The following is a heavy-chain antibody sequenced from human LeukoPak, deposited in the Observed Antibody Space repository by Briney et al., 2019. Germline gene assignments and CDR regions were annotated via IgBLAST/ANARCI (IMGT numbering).Heavy chain of an antibody. CDR1: GLTFILYG. CDR3: AKDLRGPSYRDRTEYYFDY. D-gene: IGHD1-14*01. CDR2: IRYDGSNK. J-gene: IGHJ4*02. V-gene: IGHV3-30*02. Sequence: GGSLRHSRPASGLTFILYGMHWVRPAPGKGREWVAFIRYDGSNKYYADSVRGRFTISRDNSKNTLYLQMNSLRAEDTAVYYCAKDLRGPSYRDRTEYYFDYWGQGTLVTVSS.